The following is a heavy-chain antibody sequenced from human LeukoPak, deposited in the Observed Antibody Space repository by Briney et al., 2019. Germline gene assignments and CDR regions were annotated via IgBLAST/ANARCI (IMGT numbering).Heavy chain of an antibody. CDR3: ATDSSGWHNYFDY. D-gene: IGHD6-19*01. Sequence: ASVKVSCKASGYTFTELSMHWVRQAPGKGLEWMGGFDPEDGETIYAQKFQGRVTMTEDTSTDTAYMELSSLRSEDTAVYYCATDSSGWHNYFDYWGQGTLVTVSS. CDR1: GYTFTELS. V-gene: IGHV1-24*01. J-gene: IGHJ4*02. CDR2: FDPEDGET.